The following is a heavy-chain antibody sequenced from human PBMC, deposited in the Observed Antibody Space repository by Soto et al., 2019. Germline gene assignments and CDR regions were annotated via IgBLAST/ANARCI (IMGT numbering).Heavy chain of an antibody. V-gene: IGHV1-69*06. Sequence: GASVKVSCKASGCTFSSYAISWVRQAPGQGLEWMGGIIPIFGTANYAQKFQGRVTITADKSTSTAYMELSSLRSEDTAVYYCASGNYYDSSGYYYRDYWGQGTLVTVSS. CDR2: IIPIFGTA. CDR1: GCTFSSYA. J-gene: IGHJ4*02. CDR3: ASGNYYDSSGYYYRDY. D-gene: IGHD3-22*01.